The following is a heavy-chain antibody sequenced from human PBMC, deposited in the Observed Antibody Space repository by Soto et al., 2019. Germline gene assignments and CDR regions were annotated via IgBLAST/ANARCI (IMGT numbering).Heavy chain of an antibody. D-gene: IGHD4-4*01. CDR2: IYYSGST. CDR1: GGSTSSGAYY. V-gene: IGHV4-31*11. J-gene: IGHJ5*02. CDR3: ARSVYSNYYWFDA. Sequence: TLSLTCAVSGGSTSSGAYYWTWIRQHPGKGLEWIGCIYYSGSTYYNPSLKSRVTISVDTSKNQFSLKLSSVTAADTAVYFCARSVYSNYYWFDAWGQGTLVTVSS.